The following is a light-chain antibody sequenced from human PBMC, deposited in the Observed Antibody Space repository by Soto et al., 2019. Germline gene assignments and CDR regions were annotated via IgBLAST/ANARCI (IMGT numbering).Light chain of an antibody. V-gene: IGKV1-5*01. J-gene: IGKJ5*01. CDR1: DNIVHW. CDR3: QQTYITPYT. CDR2: AIS. Sequence: IQMTQSPSTLSASFGDRGSITCRASDNIVHWVAWYQQKPGKAPKLLIHAISTLESGVPSRFSGSGSGTDFTLTIDSLQPDDFATYYCQQTYITPYTFGQGTRLEIK.